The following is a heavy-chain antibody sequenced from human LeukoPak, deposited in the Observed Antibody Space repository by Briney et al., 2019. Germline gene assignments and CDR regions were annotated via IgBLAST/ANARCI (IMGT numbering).Heavy chain of an antibody. CDR3: ARDYYDSSGYYHPKDY. D-gene: IGHD3-22*01. Sequence: ASVKVSCKASGYTFTGYYMHWVRQAPGQGLEWMGWINPNSGGTNYAQKFQGRVTMTRDTSISTAYMELSRLRSDDTAVYYCARDYYDSSGYYHPKDYWGQGTLVTVSS. CDR1: GYTFTGYY. V-gene: IGHV1-2*02. CDR2: INPNSGGT. J-gene: IGHJ4*02.